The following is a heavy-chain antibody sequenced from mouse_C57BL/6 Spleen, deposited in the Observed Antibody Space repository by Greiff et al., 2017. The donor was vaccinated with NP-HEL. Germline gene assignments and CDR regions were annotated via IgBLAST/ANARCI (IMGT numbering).Heavy chain of an antibody. CDR3: ARSGYGSSSGWFAY. Sequence: VQLKQSVAELVRPGASVKLSCTASGFNIKNTYMHWVKQRPEQGLEWIGRIDPANGNTKYAPKFQGKATITADTSSNTAYLQLSSLASEDTAISYGARSGYGSSSGWFAYWGQGTLVTVSA. J-gene: IGHJ3*01. CDR1: GFNIKNTY. V-gene: IGHV14-3*01. CDR2: IDPANGNT. D-gene: IGHD1-1*01.